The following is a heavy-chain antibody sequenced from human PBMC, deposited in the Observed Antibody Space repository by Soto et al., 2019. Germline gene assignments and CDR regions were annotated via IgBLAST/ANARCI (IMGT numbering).Heavy chain of an antibody. D-gene: IGHD3-10*01. V-gene: IGHV4-4*07. CDR2: IYTSGST. Sequence: QVQLQESGPGLVKPSETLSLTCTVSGGSISSYYWSWIRQPAGKGLEWIGRIYTSGSTNYNPSLTSRVPMSVDTSKNQFSLKLSSVTAADTAVYYCARFMVRGIGYYYYGMDVWGQGTTVTVSS. CDR1: GGSISSYY. CDR3: ARFMVRGIGYYYYGMDV. J-gene: IGHJ6*02.